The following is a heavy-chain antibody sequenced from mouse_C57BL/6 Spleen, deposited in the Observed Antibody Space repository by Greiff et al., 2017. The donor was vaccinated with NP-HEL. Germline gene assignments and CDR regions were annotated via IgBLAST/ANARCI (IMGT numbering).Heavy chain of an antibody. D-gene: IGHD2-1*01. Sequence: QVQLQQPGAELVMPGASVKLSCNASGYTFTSYWMHWVKQRPGQGLEWIGEIDPSDSYTNYNQKFKGKSTLTVDKSSSTAYMQLSSLTSEDSAVYYCARWGGGNYNFDYWGQGTTLTVSS. CDR3: ARWGGGNYNFDY. CDR1: GYTFTSYW. J-gene: IGHJ2*01. V-gene: IGHV1-69*01. CDR2: IDPSDSYT.